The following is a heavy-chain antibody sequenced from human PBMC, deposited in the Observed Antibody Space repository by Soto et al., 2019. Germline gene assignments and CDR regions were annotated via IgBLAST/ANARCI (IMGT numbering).Heavy chain of an antibody. CDR3: AKKVNSGSGSQYFDY. J-gene: IGHJ4*02. D-gene: IGHD3-10*01. CDR2: ISSSGVTK. CDR1: GFSFSRFN. Sequence: GGSLRLSCEASGFSFSRFNMNWVRQAPGKGLEWVAYISSSGVTKYYADSVKGRFTISRDNSKNTLFLQMNSLRAEDTAIYYCAKKVNSGSGSQYFDYFGQGTLVTVSS. V-gene: IGHV3-48*01.